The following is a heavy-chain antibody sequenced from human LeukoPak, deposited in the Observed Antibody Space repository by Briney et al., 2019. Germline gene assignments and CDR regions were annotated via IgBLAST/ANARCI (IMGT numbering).Heavy chain of an antibody. CDR3: AKDLRRVPLRITIFGSDAFDI. Sequence: GGSLRLSCAASGFTFSSYAMSWVRQAPGKGLEWVSAISGSGGSTYYADSVKGRFTISRDNSKNTLYLQMNSLRAEDTAVYYCAKDLRRVPLRITIFGSDAFDIWGQGTMVTVSS. V-gene: IGHV3-23*01. CDR1: GFTFSSYA. J-gene: IGHJ3*02. CDR2: ISGSGGST. D-gene: IGHD3-3*01.